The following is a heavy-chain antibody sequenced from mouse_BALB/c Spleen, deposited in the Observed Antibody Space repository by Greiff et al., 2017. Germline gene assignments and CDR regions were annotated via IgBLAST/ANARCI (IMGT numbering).Heavy chain of an antibody. CDR2: ISNGGGST. CDR1: GFTFSSYT. V-gene: IGHV5-12-2*01. CDR3: ARRLWGAMDY. Sequence: DVQLVESGGGLVQPGGSLKLSCAASGFTFSSYTMSWVRQTPEKRLEWVAYISNGGGSTYYPDTVKGRFTISRDNAKNTLYLQMSSLKSEDTAMYYCARRLWGAMDYWGQGTSVTVSS. J-gene: IGHJ4*01.